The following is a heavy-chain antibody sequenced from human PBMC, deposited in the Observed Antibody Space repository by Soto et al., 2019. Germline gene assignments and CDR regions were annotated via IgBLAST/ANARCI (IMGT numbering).Heavy chain of an antibody. CDR1: GFSFSTFE. CDR2: ISDDSSRT. CDR3: VNGVWLDF. V-gene: IGHV3-23*01. D-gene: IGHD3-10*01. J-gene: IGHJ5*01. Sequence: EVQLLESGGGLVQPGGSLRLSCAASGFSFSTFEMSWVRQAPGRGLEWVSFISDDSSRTYYADAVKGRLTISRDNSKYTLYLQMYSLTAEDTPVFACVNGVWLDFWAQGPLVTVSS.